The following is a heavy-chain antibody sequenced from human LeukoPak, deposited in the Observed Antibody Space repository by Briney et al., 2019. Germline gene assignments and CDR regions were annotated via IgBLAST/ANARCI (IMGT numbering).Heavy chain of an antibody. CDR3: AGMTTLGYYYYGMDV. J-gene: IGHJ6*02. V-gene: IGHV4-59*08. CDR1: GGSVSSYY. Sequence: SETLSLTCTVSGGSVSSYYWSWIRQPPGKGLEWIGYIYYSGSTNYNPSLKSRVTISVDTSENQFSLKLSSVTAADTAVYYCAGMTTLGYYYYGMDVWGQGTTVTVSS. CDR2: IYYSGST. D-gene: IGHD4-11*01.